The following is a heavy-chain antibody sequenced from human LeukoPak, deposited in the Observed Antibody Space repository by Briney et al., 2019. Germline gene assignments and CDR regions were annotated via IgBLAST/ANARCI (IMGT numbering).Heavy chain of an antibody. D-gene: IGHD3-10*01. CDR1: GFTFSSYA. V-gene: IGHV3-23*01. J-gene: IGHJ4*02. CDR2: ISGSGCST. CDR3: AKDHSYYYGSGSYYSPVDY. Sequence: GGSLRLSCAASGFTFSSYAMSWVRQAPGKGLEWVSAISGSGCSTYYADSVKGRFTISRDNSKNTLYLQMNSLRAEDTAVYYCAKDHSYYYGSGSYYSPVDYWGQGTLVTVSS.